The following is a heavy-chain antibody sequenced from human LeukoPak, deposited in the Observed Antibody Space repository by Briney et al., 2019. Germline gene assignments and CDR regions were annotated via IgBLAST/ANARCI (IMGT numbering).Heavy chain of an antibody. D-gene: IGHD5-18*01. CDR1: GFTFSDYY. J-gene: IGHJ6*02. CDR3: AGSRGYSYGHPDYYYGMDV. Sequence: GGSLRLSCAASGFTFSDYYMSWIRQALGKGLEWVSYISSSGSTIYYADSVKGRFTISRDNAKNSLYLQMNSLRAEDTAVYYCAGSRGYSYGHPDYYYGMDVWGQGTTVTVSS. CDR2: ISSSGSTI. V-gene: IGHV3-11*01.